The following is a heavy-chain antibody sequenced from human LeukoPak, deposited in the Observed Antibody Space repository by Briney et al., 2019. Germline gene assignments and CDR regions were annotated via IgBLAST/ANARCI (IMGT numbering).Heavy chain of an antibody. V-gene: IGHV3-23*01. CDR2: ISGSGGST. CDR3: AKDNGSGWSYSYYYGMDV. Sequence: GGSLRLSCAASGFTFSSYAMSWVRQAPGKGLEWVSAISGSGGSTYYADSVKGRFTISRDNSKNTLYLQMNSLRAEDTAVYYCAKDNGSGWSYSYYYGMDVWGQGTTVTVSS. CDR1: GFTFSSYA. D-gene: IGHD6-19*01. J-gene: IGHJ6*02.